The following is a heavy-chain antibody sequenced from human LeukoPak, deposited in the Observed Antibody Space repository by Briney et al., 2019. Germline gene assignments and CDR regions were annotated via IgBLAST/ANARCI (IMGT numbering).Heavy chain of an antibody. CDR1: GYSFTNYD. V-gene: IGHV1-69*05. CDR2: IIPIFGTA. Sequence: SVKVSCKTSGYSFTNYDISWVRQAPGQGLEWMGGIIPIFGTANYAQKFQGRVTITTDESTSTAYMELSSLRSEDTAVYYCARPPSYWGQGTLVTVSS. J-gene: IGHJ4*02. CDR3: ARPPSY.